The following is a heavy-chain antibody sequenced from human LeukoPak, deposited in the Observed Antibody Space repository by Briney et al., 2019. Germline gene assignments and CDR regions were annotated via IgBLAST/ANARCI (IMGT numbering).Heavy chain of an antibody. Sequence: KTSETLSLTCTVSGGSISNSSYYWGWIRQPPGKGLEWIGNIYYSGSTNYNPSLKSRVTISVDTSRNHFSLKLNSVIAADTAVYYCARHVGLMGSYMDVWGKGTTVTISS. D-gene: IGHD3-16*01. CDR2: IYYSGST. J-gene: IGHJ6*03. V-gene: IGHV4-39*01. CDR1: GGSISNSSYY. CDR3: ARHVGLMGSYMDV.